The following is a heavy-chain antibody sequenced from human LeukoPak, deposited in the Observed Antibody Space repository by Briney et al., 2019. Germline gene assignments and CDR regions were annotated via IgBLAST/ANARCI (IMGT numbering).Heavy chain of an antibody. CDR1: GFIFSSYN. V-gene: IGHV3-23*01. CDR2: ISGSGGST. Sequence: GGSLRLSCAASGFIFSSYNVNWVRQAPGKGLEWVSAISGSGGSTYYADSVKGRFTISRDNSKNTLYLQMNSLRAEDTAVYYCAKGVKVVHAFDIWGQGTMVTVSS. D-gene: IGHD2-2*01. CDR3: AKGVKVVHAFDI. J-gene: IGHJ3*02.